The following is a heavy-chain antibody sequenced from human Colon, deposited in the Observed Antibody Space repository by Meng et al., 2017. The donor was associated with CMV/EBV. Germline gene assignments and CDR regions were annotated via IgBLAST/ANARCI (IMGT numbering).Heavy chain of an antibody. Sequence: GGSLRLSCAASGFTVSSNYMSWVRQAPGKGLEWVSVIYSGGSTYYADSVKGRFTISRDNSKNTLYLQMSGLRADDTATYYCTTDGGAWNLVYWGQGTLVTVSS. CDR3: TTDGGAWNLVY. D-gene: IGHD1-1*01. CDR2: IYSGGST. CDR1: GFTVSSNY. V-gene: IGHV3-53*05. J-gene: IGHJ4*02.